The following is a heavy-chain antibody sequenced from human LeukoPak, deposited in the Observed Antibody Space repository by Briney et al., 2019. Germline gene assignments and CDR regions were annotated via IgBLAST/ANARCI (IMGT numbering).Heavy chain of an antibody. J-gene: IGHJ3*02. D-gene: IGHD2-15*01. CDR2: ISGSGVNT. CDR1: GCTFSTCI. Sequence: GGTLRLSCAASGCTFSTCIMNWGRHPPAQGLEWVSTISGSGVNTHYADSGKGRFTISSDNSNNTLFLQMDSLRAEDTAIYYCAKADDIHAFHIWGQGTLVTVSS. V-gene: IGHV3-23*01. CDR3: AKADDIHAFHI.